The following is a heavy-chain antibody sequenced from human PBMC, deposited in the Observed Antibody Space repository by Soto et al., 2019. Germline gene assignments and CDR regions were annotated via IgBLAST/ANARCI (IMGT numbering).Heavy chain of an antibody. D-gene: IGHD6-13*01. CDR2: IKQDGSEK. Sequence: GGSLRLSCAASGFTFSSYWMSWVRQAPGKGLEWVANIKQDGSEKYYVDSVKGRFTISRDNSKNSLYLQMNSLRAEDTAVYYCAGTESSSRDAFDIWGQGTMVTVSS. CDR3: AGTESSSRDAFDI. V-gene: IGHV3-7*01. CDR1: GFTFSSYW. J-gene: IGHJ3*02.